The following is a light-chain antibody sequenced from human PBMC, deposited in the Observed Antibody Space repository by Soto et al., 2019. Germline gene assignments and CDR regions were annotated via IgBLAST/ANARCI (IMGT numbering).Light chain of an antibody. CDR3: QQRDSWPIT. J-gene: IGKJ1*01. Sequence: EIVFTHCPCTLPLSPGENATRSCRASQSVGSDLAWYQQKPGQAPRLLIFGASNRATGIPARFSGSGSGTDFTLTINSLEPDDFAVYYCQQRDSWPITFGQGTKVDIK. CDR2: GAS. CDR1: QSVGSD. V-gene: IGKV3-11*01.